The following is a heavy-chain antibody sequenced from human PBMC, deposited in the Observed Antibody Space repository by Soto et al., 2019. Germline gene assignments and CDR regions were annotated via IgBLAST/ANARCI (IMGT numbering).Heavy chain of an antibody. Sequence: GASVKVSCKASGYTFTSYYMHWVRQAPGQGLEWMGIINPSGGSTSYAQKFQGRVTMTRDTSTSTAYMELRSLRSDDTAVYYCAGTRKVYSSSPPDGYWGQGTLVTVSS. D-gene: IGHD6-6*01. CDR2: INPSGGST. CDR3: AGTRKVYSSSPPDGY. J-gene: IGHJ4*02. V-gene: IGHV1-46*01. CDR1: GYTFTSYY.